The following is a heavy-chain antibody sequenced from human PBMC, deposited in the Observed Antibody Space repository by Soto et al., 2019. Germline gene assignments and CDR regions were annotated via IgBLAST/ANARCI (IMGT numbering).Heavy chain of an antibody. J-gene: IGHJ6*02. V-gene: IGHV4-30-2*01. Sequence: SETLSLTCTVSGGSISSGGYSWSWIRQPPGKGLEWIGYIFHSGSTYYNPSLKSRVTISVDRSKNQFSLKLTSVTAADTAVYYCARGRYCGGDCYSYGMDVWGQGTTVTVSS. CDR3: ARGRYCGGDCYSYGMDV. D-gene: IGHD2-21*01. CDR1: GGSISSGGYS. CDR2: IFHSGST.